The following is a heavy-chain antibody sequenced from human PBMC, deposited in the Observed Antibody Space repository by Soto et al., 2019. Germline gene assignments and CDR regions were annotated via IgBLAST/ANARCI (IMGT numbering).Heavy chain of an antibody. J-gene: IGHJ6*02. CDR1: GFTFSSYG. Sequence: GGSLRLSCAASGFTFSSYGMHWVRQAPGKGLEWVAVISYDGSNKYYADSVKGRFTISRDNSKNTLYLQMNSLRAEDTAVYYCAKVLSTQARPQRSGMDVWGQGTTVTVSS. CDR2: ISYDGSNK. V-gene: IGHV3-30*18. CDR3: AKVLSTQARPQRSGMDV.